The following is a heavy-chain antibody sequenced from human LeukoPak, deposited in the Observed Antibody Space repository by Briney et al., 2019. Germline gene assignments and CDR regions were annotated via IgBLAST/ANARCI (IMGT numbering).Heavy chain of an antibody. Sequence: PGRSLRLSCAASGFTFDDYVMHWVRQAPGKGLEWVSGISWNSDGIGYADSVKGRFTISRDNAKNSLYLQMNSLRAEDTALYYCAKGDGYAPYNYGMDVWGQGTTVTVSS. D-gene: IGHD2-21*01. CDR3: AKGDGYAPYNYGMDV. J-gene: IGHJ6*02. CDR1: GFTFDDYV. CDR2: ISWNSDGI. V-gene: IGHV3-9*01.